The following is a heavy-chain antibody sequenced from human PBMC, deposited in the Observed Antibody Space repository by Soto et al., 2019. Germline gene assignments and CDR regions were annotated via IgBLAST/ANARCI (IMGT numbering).Heavy chain of an antibody. V-gene: IGHV1-18*04. CDR1: GYTFTSYG. Sequence: ASVKVSCKASGYTFTSYGISLVRQAPAQVLEWMGWISAYNGNTNYAQKVQGRITLTTYRARSTDSMKMRSLRSDDTAEYYCAREPRTAARLRGGYYYCGMIGWGKGTT. CDR3: AREPRTAARLRGGYYYCGMIG. J-gene: IGHJ6*04. CDR2: ISAYNGNT. D-gene: IGHD6-6*01.